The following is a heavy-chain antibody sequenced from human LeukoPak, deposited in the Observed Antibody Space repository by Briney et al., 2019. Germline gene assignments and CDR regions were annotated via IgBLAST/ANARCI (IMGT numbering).Heavy chain of an antibody. V-gene: IGHV3-48*01. CDR1: GFTFSTFA. CDR3: ARGVPKTSYYYQYMDV. J-gene: IGHJ6*03. D-gene: IGHD4-11*01. CDR2: ISGSGFTI. Sequence: GGSLRLSCAASGFTFSTFAMIWVRQPPGKGLEWISYISGSGFTIHYADSVKGRFTISRDNAKNSLYLQMSSLRAEDTAVYYCARGVPKTSYYYQYMDVWGKGTTVTLSS.